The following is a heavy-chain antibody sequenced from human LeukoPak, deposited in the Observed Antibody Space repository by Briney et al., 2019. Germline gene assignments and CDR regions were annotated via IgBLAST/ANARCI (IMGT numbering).Heavy chain of an antibody. D-gene: IGHD2-2*01. Sequence: PSETLSLTCTVSGGSISSYYWSWIRQPPGKGLEWIGYIYYSGSTNYNPSLKSRVTISVDTSKNQFSLKLSSVTAADTAVYYCARALFVVVPAATRYYGMDVWGKGTTVTASS. CDR1: GGSISSYY. CDR2: IYYSGST. V-gene: IGHV4-59*01. J-gene: IGHJ6*04. CDR3: ARALFVVVPAATRYYGMDV.